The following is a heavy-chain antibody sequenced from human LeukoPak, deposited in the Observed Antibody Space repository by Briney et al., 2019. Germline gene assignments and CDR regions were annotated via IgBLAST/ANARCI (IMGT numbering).Heavy chain of an antibody. CDR3: ARSPLYYYDSSQAFEI. D-gene: IGHD3-22*01. Sequence: KPSETLSLTCTVSGGSIGNYYWTWIRQPPGKGLEWIGYVYYDGTTKYNPSLKSRVTISVDTSKNQFFLNLSSVTAADTAVYYCARSPLYYYDSSQAFEIWGQGTMVTVSS. CDR1: GGSIGNYY. V-gene: IGHV4-59*08. J-gene: IGHJ3*02. CDR2: VYYDGTT.